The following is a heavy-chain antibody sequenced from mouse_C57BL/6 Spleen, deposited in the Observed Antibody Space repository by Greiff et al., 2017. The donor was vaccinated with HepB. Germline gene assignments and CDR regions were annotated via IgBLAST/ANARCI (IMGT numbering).Heavy chain of an antibody. V-gene: IGHV1-61*01. CDR3: ARLDEGNFDY. Sequence: QVQLQQPGAELVRPGSSVKLSCKASGYTFTSYWMDWVKQRPGQGLEWIGNIYPSDSETHYNQKFKDKATLTVDKSSSTAYMQLSSLTSEDSAVYYCARLDEGNFDYWGQGTTLTVSS. CDR2: IYPSDSET. CDR1: GYTFTSYW. J-gene: IGHJ2*01.